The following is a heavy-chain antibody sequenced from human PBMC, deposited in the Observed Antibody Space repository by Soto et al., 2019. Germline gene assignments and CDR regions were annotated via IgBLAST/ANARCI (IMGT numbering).Heavy chain of an antibody. CDR2: IYSGGTT. V-gene: IGHV3-53*01. J-gene: IGHJ4*02. Sequence: EVQLVESGGGLVQPGGSQRLSCAASGFTVSNNYMIWFRLPPGKGLEWVSLIYSGGTTYYADSVKGRFTISRDNSKNTLYLQMNSLRVEDTAVYYCARNGWGMATVGMWGPGTLVTVSS. D-gene: IGHD4-4*01. CDR3: ARNGWGMATVGM. CDR1: GFTVSNNY.